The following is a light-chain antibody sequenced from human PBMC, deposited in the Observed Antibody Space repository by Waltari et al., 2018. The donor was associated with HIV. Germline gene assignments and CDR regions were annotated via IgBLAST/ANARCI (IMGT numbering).Light chain of an antibody. CDR3: QQSYIAYT. CDR2: SAS. Sequence: EIQMTQSPSSLSASVGDRVTITCRASRSISTFLNWYQQKPGKVPKLLIYSASSLQSWVPSRFSGSGSGTDFTLTISSLQPEDSASYFCQQSYIAYTFGQGTKLEI. V-gene: IGKV1-39*01. J-gene: IGKJ2*01. CDR1: RSISTF.